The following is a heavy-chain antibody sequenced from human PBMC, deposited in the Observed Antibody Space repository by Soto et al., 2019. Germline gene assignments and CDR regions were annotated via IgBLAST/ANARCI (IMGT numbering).Heavy chain of an antibody. CDR2: IYYSVST. V-gene: IGHV4-31*03. J-gene: IGHJ4*02. CDR3: ARACSGGSCDAEVDY. CDR1: GGSISSGGYY. D-gene: IGHD2-15*01. Sequence: LSLTCPVSGGSISSGGYYWSWILHHPWKGLEWIGYIYYSVSTYYNPSLKSRVTISVDTSKNQFSLKLSSVTAADTAVYYCARACSGGSCDAEVDYWGQGT.